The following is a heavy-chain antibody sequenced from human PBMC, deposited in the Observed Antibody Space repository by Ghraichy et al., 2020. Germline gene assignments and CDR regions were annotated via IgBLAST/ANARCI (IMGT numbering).Heavy chain of an antibody. CDR3: AKDQEAYGGNSWFDY. V-gene: IGHV3-30*02. CDR1: GFTFSSYG. J-gene: IGHJ4*02. D-gene: IGHD4-23*01. CDR2: IRYDGSNK. Sequence: GGSLRLSCAASGFTFSSYGMHWVRQAPGKGLEWVAFIRYDGSNKYYADSVKGRFTISRDNSKNTLYLQMNSLRAEDTAVYYCAKDQEAYGGNSWFDYWGQGTLVTVSS.